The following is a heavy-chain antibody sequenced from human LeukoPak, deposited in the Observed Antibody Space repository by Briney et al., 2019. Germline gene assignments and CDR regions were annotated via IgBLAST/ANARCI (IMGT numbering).Heavy chain of an antibody. J-gene: IGHJ3*02. CDR3: ARAVERGGAFDI. CDR1: GGSFSGYY. V-gene: IGHV4-34*01. D-gene: IGHD5-24*01. CDR2: INHSGST. Sequence: SETLSLTCAVCGGSFSGYYWSWIRQPPGKGLEWIGEINHSGSTNYNPSLKSRVTISVDTSKNQFSLKLSSVTAADTAVYYCARAVERGGAFDIWGQGTMVTVSS.